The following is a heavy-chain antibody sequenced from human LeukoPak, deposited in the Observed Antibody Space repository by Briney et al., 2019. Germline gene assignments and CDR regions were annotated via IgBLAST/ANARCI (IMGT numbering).Heavy chain of an antibody. CDR1: GFTFSNYG. CDR3: TREGMGTSFSAWFHP. CDR2: ISSDGSTD. D-gene: IGHD1-7*01. V-gene: IGHV3-30*03. J-gene: IGHJ5*01. Sequence: GRSLRLSCEASGFTFSNYGMHWVRQAPGKGLEWVAVISSDGSTDYYADPVKGRSTISRDRSKNTMYLQMNSLRIEDTAVYYCTREGMGTSFSAWFHPWGQGTLVTVSS.